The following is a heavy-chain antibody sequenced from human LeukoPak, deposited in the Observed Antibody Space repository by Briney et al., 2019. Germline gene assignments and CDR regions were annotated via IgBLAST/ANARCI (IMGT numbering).Heavy chain of an antibody. Sequence: ASVKVSCKASGYTFTRYYMHWVRQAPGQGLEWMGIINPSGGSTSYAQKFQGRVTMTRDMSTSTVYMELSSLRSEDTAVYYCAREEAYYYGSGSYYRLGFDYWGQGTLVTVSS. CDR2: INPSGGST. J-gene: IGHJ4*02. V-gene: IGHV1-46*01. CDR3: AREEAYYYGSGSYYRLGFDY. CDR1: GYTFTRYY. D-gene: IGHD3-10*01.